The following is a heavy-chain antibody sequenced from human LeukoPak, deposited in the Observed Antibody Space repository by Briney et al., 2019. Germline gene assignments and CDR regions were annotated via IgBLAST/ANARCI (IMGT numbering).Heavy chain of an antibody. CDR1: GGSISSYY. CDR2: IYYSGST. J-gene: IGHJ4*02. CDR3: ARRMVGAYYLDY. V-gene: IGHV4-59*08. Sequence: PSETLSLTCTVSGGSISSYYWNWIRQPPGKGLEWIGYIYYSGSTNYNPSLKSRVTISVDTSKNQFSLKLSSVTAADTAVYYCARRMVGAYYLDYWGQGILVTVSS. D-gene: IGHD1-26*01.